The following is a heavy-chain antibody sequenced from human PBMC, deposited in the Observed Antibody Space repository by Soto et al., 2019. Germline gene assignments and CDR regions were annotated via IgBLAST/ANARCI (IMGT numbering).Heavy chain of an antibody. D-gene: IGHD6-13*01. CDR1: GYTFTSYG. Sequence: GASVKVSCTASGYTFTSYGISCVRQAPGQGLEWMGWISAYNGNTNYAQKLQGRVTMTTDTSTSTAYMELRSLRSDDTAVYYCARGMAAAGTSPWDYWGQGTLVTVSS. J-gene: IGHJ4*02. CDR3: ARGMAAAGTSPWDY. V-gene: IGHV1-18*01. CDR2: ISAYNGNT.